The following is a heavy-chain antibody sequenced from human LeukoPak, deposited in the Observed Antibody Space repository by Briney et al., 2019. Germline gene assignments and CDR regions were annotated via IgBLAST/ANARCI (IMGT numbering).Heavy chain of an antibody. D-gene: IGHD6-13*01. CDR3: ARVRGSSSWPNYGMDV. Sequence: SETLSLTRTVSGGSISSYYWSWIRQPAGKGLEWIGRIYTSGSTNYNPSLKSRVTMSVDTSKNQFSLKLSSVTAADTAVYYCARVRGSSSWPNYGMDVWGQGTTVTVSS. J-gene: IGHJ6*02. CDR2: IYTSGST. V-gene: IGHV4-4*07. CDR1: GGSISSYY.